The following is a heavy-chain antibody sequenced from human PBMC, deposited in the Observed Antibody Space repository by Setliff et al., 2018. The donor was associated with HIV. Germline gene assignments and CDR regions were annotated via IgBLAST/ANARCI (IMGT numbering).Heavy chain of an antibody. Sequence: VKVSCKASGGTFSSYTISWVRQAPGQGLEWMGRIIPILGIANYAQKFQGRVTITADKSTSTAYMELSSLRSEDTAVYYCASAYYYDSSGRTGYYMDVWGKGTTVTVSS. J-gene: IGHJ6*03. D-gene: IGHD3-22*01. CDR3: ASAYYYDSSGRTGYYMDV. CDR1: GGTFSSYT. CDR2: IIPILGIA. V-gene: IGHV1-69*02.